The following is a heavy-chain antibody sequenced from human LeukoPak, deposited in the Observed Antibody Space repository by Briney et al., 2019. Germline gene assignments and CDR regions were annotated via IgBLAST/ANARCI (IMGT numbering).Heavy chain of an antibody. V-gene: IGHV3-15*01. CDR1: GFTFSNAW. CDR3: TTDPTYYDILTGYYQNWFDP. J-gene: IGHJ5*02. Sequence: PGGSLRLSCAASGFTFSNAWMSWVRQAPGKGLEWVGRIKSKTDGGTTDYAAPVKGRFTISRDDSKNTLYLQMNSLKTEDTAVYYCTTDPTYYDILTGYYQNWFDPWGQGTLVTVSS. D-gene: IGHD3-9*01. CDR2: IKSKTDGGTT.